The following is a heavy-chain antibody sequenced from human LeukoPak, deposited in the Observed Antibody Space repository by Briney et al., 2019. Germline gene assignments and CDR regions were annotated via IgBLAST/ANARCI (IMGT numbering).Heavy chain of an antibody. CDR1: GFTFSSRG. J-gene: IGHJ4*02. V-gene: IGHV3-30*18. D-gene: IGHD2-15*01. CDR2: ISYHGINK. CDR3: AKQLGYCSDGSCYFPY. Sequence: GGSLRLSCAASGFTFSSRGMHWVRQAPGKGLEWVAVISYHGINKYYADSVKGRFTISRDNAKNTLYLEMNNLRIEDTAVYYCAKQLGYCSDGSCYFPYWGQGTLVTVSS.